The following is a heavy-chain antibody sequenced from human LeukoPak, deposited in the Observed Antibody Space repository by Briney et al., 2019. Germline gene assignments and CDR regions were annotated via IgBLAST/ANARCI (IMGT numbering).Heavy chain of an antibody. CDR1: GGSFSGYY. CDR2: INHSGST. CDR3: ARHRASVVPAAIDY. Sequence: PSETLSLTCAVYGGSFSGYYWSWIRQPPGKGLEWIGEINHSGSTNYNPSLKSRVTISVDTSKNQFSLKLSSVTAADTAVYYCARHRASVVPAAIDYWGQGTLVTVSS. D-gene: IGHD2-2*01. V-gene: IGHV4-34*01. J-gene: IGHJ4*02.